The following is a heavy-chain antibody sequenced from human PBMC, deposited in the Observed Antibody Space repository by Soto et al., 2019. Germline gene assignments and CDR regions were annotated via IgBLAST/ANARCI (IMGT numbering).Heavy chain of an antibody. J-gene: IGHJ4*02. Sequence: QPGESLKISCAVSGFTFSAYWMHWVRQVPGKGLTWVSRISDDGSTATYADSVKGRFVISRDNAKNSLYLEMNTLRVDDSGLYYCARGPRVSSTGTGAHWGRGTLVTVS. V-gene: IGHV3-74*01. CDR1: GFTFSAYW. CDR2: ISDDGSTA. D-gene: IGHD1-1*01. CDR3: ARGPRVSSTGTGAH.